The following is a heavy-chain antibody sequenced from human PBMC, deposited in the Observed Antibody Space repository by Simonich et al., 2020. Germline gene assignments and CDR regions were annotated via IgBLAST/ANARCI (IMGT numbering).Heavy chain of an antibody. CDR1: GYTFTSYD. Sequence: QVQLVQSGAEVKKPGASVKVSCKASGYTFTSYDINGVRHATGQGLEWMGWMNPNSGNTGYAQKFQGRVTITRNTSISTADMERSSLGSEDTAVYYCARGRGGMSRGYVDYWGQGTLVTVSS. CDR2: MNPNSGNT. V-gene: IGHV1-8*03. CDR3: ARGRGGMSRGYVDY. J-gene: IGHJ4*02. D-gene: IGHD2-15*01.